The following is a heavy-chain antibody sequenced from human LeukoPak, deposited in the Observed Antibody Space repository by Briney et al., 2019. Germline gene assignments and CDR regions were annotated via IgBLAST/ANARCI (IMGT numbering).Heavy chain of an antibody. D-gene: IGHD2-2*01. J-gene: IGHJ5*02. CDR1: DGSLSNYY. CDR2: IHSSGST. V-gene: IGHV4-4*09. Sequence: SETLSLTCTVSDGSLSNYYWNWVRQPPGKSLERIGYIHSSGSTKYNPSLESRVSISADTSKNQFSLKLFSVTAADTAVYYCARRVCSTLKCYPGWDRWLDPWGQGTLVTVSS. CDR3: ARRVCSTLKCYPGWDRWLDP.